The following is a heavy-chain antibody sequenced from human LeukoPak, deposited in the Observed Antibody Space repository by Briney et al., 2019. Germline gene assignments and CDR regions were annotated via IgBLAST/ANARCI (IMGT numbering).Heavy chain of an antibody. V-gene: IGHV4-30-4*01. D-gene: IGHD3-22*01. CDR1: GGSISSGDYY. Sequence: PSETLSLTCTVSGGSISSGDYYWSWIRQPPGKGLEWIGYIYYSGSTYYNPSLKSRVTISVDTSKNQFSLKLSSVTAADTAVYYRARDHRYYYDSSGYGWRWYFDLWGRGTLVTVSS. CDR2: IYYSGST. CDR3: ARDHRYYYDSSGYGWRWYFDL. J-gene: IGHJ2*01.